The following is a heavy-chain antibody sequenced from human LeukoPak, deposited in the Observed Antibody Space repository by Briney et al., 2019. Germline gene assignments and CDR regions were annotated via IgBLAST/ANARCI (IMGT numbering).Heavy chain of an antibody. CDR1: GYTFTGYY. J-gene: IGHJ4*02. CDR2: INPNSGGT. V-gene: IGHV1-2*02. D-gene: IGHD3-22*01. Sequence: AASVKVPCKASGYTFTGYYMHWVRQAPGQGLEWMGWINPNSGGTNYAQKFQGRVTMTRDTSISTAYMELSRLRSDDTAVYYCARDLNYYDSSGTFDYWGQGTLVTVSS. CDR3: ARDLNYYDSSGTFDY.